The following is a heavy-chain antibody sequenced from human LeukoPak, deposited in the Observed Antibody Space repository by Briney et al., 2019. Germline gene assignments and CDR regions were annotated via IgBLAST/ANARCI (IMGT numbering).Heavy chain of an antibody. CDR1: GFFFGSYA. CDR2: ISSDGGET. CDR3: ARSPTPYRGDLGY. Sequence: GGSLRLSCAASGFFFGSYAVHWIRQAPGKGLEWVAVISSDGGETHYIDSVKGRFTISRDNSQSTLYLQMDSLRPEDTAVYYCARSPTPYRGDLGYWGQGTLVTVSS. V-gene: IGHV3-30-3*01. D-gene: IGHD4-23*01. J-gene: IGHJ4*02.